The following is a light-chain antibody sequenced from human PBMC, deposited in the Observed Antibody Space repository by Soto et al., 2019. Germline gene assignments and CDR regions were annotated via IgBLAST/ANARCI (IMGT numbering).Light chain of an antibody. CDR2: EDT. J-gene: IGLJ2*01. CDR3: QAWDSGTVV. V-gene: IGLV3-1*01. CDR1: TLGSKF. Sequence: SYELTQPPSVSVSPGQTANITCSGNTLGSKFVFWYQQKAGQSPMVVIYEDTKRPSGIPERFSGSNSGNTATLTISGTQAMDEADFYCQAWDSGTVVFGGGPQLTVL.